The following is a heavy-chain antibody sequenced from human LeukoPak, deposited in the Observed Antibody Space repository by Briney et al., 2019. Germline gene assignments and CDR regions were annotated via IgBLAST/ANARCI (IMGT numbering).Heavy chain of an antibody. V-gene: IGHV3-30*03. Sequence: TGGSLRLSCAASGFTFSSYAMSWVRRAPGKGLEWVAVISHNGYDNYYADSLKGRFSISRDNSKNTLYLQVNSLRAEDTAVYYCVRDRREAYSSGWSRDFDYWGQGTLVTVSS. D-gene: IGHD6-25*01. J-gene: IGHJ4*02. CDR3: VRDRREAYSSGWSRDFDY. CDR2: ISHNGYDN. CDR1: GFTFSSYA.